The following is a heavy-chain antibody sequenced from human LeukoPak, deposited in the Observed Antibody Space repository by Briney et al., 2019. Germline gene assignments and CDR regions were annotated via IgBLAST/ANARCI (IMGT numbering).Heavy chain of an antibody. V-gene: IGHV3-30*02. J-gene: IGHJ6*03. CDR3: AKGPDYYGSGSYLWYMDV. Sequence: PGGSLRLSCAASGFTFSSYGMHWVRQAPGKGLEWVAFIRYDGSNKYYADSVKGRFTISRDNSKNTMYLQMNSLRAEDTAVYYCAKGPDYYGSGSYLWYMDVWGKGTTVIISS. CDR2: IRYDGSNK. D-gene: IGHD3-10*01. CDR1: GFTFSSYG.